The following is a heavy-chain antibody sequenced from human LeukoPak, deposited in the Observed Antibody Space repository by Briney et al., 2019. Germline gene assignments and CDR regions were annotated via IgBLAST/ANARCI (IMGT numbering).Heavy chain of an antibody. CDR2: INWNGGST. CDR1: GFTFDDYG. V-gene: IGHV3-20*04. CDR3: ARHMVRGATSYYYYYMDV. D-gene: IGHD3-10*01. Sequence: GGSLRLSCAASGFTFDDYGMSWVRQAPGKGLEWVSGINWNGGSTGYADSVKGRFTISRDNAKNSLYLQMNSLRAEDTALYYCARHMVRGATSYYYYYMDVWGKGTTVTVSS. J-gene: IGHJ6*03.